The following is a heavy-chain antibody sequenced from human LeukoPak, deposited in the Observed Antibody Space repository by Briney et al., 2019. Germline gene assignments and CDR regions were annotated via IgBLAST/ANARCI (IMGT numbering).Heavy chain of an antibody. V-gene: IGHV3-7*01. Sequence: GGSLRLSCAASGLTFSSYWLTWVRQAPGKGLEWVANINEDGSAKNYVDSVKGRFTISRDNAKDSLYLQMNSLRVDVTAIYYCARWLGYGYGLDYWGQGTLVTVSS. CDR2: INEDGSAK. CDR3: ARWLGYGYGLDY. J-gene: IGHJ4*02. CDR1: GLTFSSYW. D-gene: IGHD5-18*01.